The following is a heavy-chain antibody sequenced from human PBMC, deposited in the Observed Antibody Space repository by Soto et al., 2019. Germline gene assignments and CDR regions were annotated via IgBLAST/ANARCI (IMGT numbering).Heavy chain of an antibody. CDR3: ARAYNWNVQTGGLYYFDY. Sequence: SETLSLTCAVYGGSFSGYYWSWFRQPPGKGLEWIGEINHSGSTNYNPSLKSRVTISVDTSKNQFSLKLSSVTAADTAVYYCARAYNWNVQTGGLYYFDYWGQGTLVTVSS. D-gene: IGHD1-1*01. J-gene: IGHJ4*02. CDR1: GGSFSGYY. V-gene: IGHV4-34*01. CDR2: INHSGST.